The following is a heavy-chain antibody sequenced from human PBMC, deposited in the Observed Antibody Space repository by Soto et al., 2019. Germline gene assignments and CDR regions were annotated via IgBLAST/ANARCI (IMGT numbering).Heavy chain of an antibody. D-gene: IGHD6-13*01. Sequence: QVQLQQWGAGLLKPSETLSLTCAVYGGSFSGYYWSWIRQPPGKGLEWIGEINHSGSTNYNPSLKSRVTISVDTSKNQFSRKLSSVTAADTAVYYCARGRGYSSSWYDYWGQGTLVTVSS. CDR2: INHSGST. CDR1: GGSFSGYY. CDR3: ARGRGYSSSWYDY. J-gene: IGHJ4*02. V-gene: IGHV4-34*01.